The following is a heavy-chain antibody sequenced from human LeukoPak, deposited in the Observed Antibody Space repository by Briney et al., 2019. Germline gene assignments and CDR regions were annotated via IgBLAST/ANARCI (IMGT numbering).Heavy chain of an antibody. J-gene: IGHJ4*02. Sequence: PGGSLRLSCAASALTFRYYRMNSVRQAPGKGLEWVASIKQDGSEKYYVDSVKGRFTISRDNAKNSLYLQMNTLRAEDTAVYYCLRDRGYSTYDCWGQGTLVTVSS. CDR3: LRDRGYSTYDC. CDR1: ALTFRYYR. CDR2: IKQDGSEK. D-gene: IGHD6-13*01. V-gene: IGHV3-7*01.